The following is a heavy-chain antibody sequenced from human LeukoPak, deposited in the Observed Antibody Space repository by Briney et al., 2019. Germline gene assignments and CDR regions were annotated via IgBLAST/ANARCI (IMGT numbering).Heavy chain of an antibody. Sequence: GGSLRLSCAASGFTFSSYEMNWVRQAPGKGLEWVSYISSSGSTIYYADSVKGRFTISRDNSKNTLYLQMNSLRAEDTAVYYCAKGRKVYGSGSPYYFDYWGQGTLVTVSS. CDR2: ISSSGSTI. CDR3: AKGRKVYGSGSPYYFDY. V-gene: IGHV3-48*03. J-gene: IGHJ4*02. CDR1: GFTFSSYE. D-gene: IGHD3-10*01.